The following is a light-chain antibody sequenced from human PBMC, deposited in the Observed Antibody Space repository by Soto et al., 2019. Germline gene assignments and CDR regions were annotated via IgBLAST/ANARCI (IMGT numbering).Light chain of an antibody. Sequence: EILMTQSPATLSVSPGDRATLSCRASQSVSSDLAWYQHKPGQAPRLLIYGASTRATGIPVRFSGSGSGTEFTLTISSLQSEDFAVYYCQHYNNRPLTFGGGTMVDI. CDR2: GAS. CDR3: QHYNNRPLT. CDR1: QSVSSD. J-gene: IGKJ4*01. V-gene: IGKV3-15*01.